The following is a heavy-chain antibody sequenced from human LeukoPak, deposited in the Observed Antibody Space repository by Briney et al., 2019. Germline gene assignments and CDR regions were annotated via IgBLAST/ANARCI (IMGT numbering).Heavy chain of an antibody. J-gene: IGHJ6*02. CDR3: ARVEVAVVAAAQTPKYGMDV. Sequence: SETLSLTCTVSGGSISSYYWSWIRQPPGKGLEWIGYIYYRGTTYYNPSLKTRVTISIDTSKNQFSLKLSPVTAADTAVYYCARVEVAVVAAAQTPKYGMDVWGQGTTVTVSS. CDR1: GGSISSYY. CDR2: IYYRGTT. D-gene: IGHD2-21*02. V-gene: IGHV4-59*08.